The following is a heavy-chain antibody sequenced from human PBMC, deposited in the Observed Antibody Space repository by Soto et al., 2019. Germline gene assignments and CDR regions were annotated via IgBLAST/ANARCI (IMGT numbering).Heavy chain of an antibody. CDR2: ISSSSSTI. Sequence: GSLRLSCAASGFTFSSYSMNWVRQAPGKGLEWVSYISSSSSTIYYADSVKGRFTISRDNAKNSLYLQMNSLRDEDTAVYYCARESVVVPAATFFDYWGQGXLVTVSS. V-gene: IGHV3-48*02. CDR1: GFTFSSYS. J-gene: IGHJ4*02. CDR3: ARESVVVPAATFFDY. D-gene: IGHD2-2*01.